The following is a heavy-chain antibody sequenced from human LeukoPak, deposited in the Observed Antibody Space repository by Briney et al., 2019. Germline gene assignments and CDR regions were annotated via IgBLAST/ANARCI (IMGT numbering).Heavy chain of an antibody. J-gene: IGHJ4*02. D-gene: IGHD3-22*01. Sequence: GAPVKVSCKASGYNFTGYYMHWVRQAPGQGLQWMGWINPNSGGTNYAHKFQGRVTMTRDTSISTAYMELSRLRADDAAVYYCARDHGDHDSSVNYWGQGTLVTVSS. CDR2: INPNSGGT. CDR3: ARDHGDHDSSVNY. CDR1: GYNFTGYY. V-gene: IGHV1-2*02.